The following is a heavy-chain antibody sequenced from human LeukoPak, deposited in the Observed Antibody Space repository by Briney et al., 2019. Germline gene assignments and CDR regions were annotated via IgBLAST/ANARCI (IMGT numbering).Heavy chain of an antibody. CDR1: GGSISSGGYY. CDR2: IYYSGST. Sequence: PSETLSLTCTVSGGSISSGGYYWSWIRQHPGKGLEWIGYIYYSGSTYYNPSLKSRVTISVDTSKNQFSLKLSSVTAADTAVYYCARGTGSGWYEDYWGQGTLVTVSS. J-gene: IGHJ4*02. CDR3: ARGTGSGWYEDY. V-gene: IGHV4-31*03. D-gene: IGHD6-19*01.